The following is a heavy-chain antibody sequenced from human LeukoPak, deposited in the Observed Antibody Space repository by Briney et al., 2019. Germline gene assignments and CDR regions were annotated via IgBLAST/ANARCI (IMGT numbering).Heavy chain of an antibody. J-gene: IGHJ4*02. CDR1: GYTFTSYG. Sequence: ASVKVSCKASGYTFTSYGISWVGQAPGQGLEWMGWISAYNGNTNYAQKLQGRVTMTTDTSTSTAYMELRSLRSDDTAVYYCARGERGYSYGKTPFDYWGQGTLVTVSS. D-gene: IGHD5-18*01. V-gene: IGHV1-18*01. CDR2: ISAYNGNT. CDR3: ARGERGYSYGKTPFDY.